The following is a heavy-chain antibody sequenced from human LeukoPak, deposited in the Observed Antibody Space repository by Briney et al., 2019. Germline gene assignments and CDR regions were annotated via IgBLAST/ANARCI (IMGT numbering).Heavy chain of an antibody. J-gene: IGHJ4*02. V-gene: IGHV4-59*01. Sequence: PSETLSLTCTVSGGSISSYYWSWIRQPPGKGLEWIGYIYYSGSTNYNPSLKSRVTISVDTSRNQFSLKLSSVTAADTAVYYCASGRDGLHTFDYWGQGTLVTVSS. CDR2: IYYSGST. CDR1: GGSISSYY. CDR3: ASGRDGLHTFDY. D-gene: IGHD5-24*01.